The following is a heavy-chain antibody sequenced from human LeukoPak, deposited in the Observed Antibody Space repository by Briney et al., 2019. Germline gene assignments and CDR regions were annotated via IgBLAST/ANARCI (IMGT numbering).Heavy chain of an antibody. CDR2: INHSGST. Sequence: SETLSLTCAVYGGSFSGYYWSWIRQPPGKGLEWIGEINHSGSTNYNPSLKSRVTISVDTSKNQFSLRLSSVTAADTAAYYCASLPVAGRRGDYFDYWGQGTLVTVSS. J-gene: IGHJ4*02. D-gene: IGHD6-19*01. CDR3: ASLPVAGRRGDYFDY. CDR1: GGSFSGYY. V-gene: IGHV4-34*01.